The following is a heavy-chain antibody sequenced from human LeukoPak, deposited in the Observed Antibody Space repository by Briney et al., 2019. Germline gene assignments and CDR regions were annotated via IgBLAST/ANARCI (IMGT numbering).Heavy chain of an antibody. CDR2: LNPNSGDT. CDR3: ARGRNIEMTTMSGGSDY. V-gene: IGHV1-2*02. Sequence: ASVKVSCKASGYTFTDYYMHWVRQAPGQGLEWMGWLNPNSGDTNYAQKLQGRVSMTRDTSISTAYMDLSDLRSDDTAVYYCARGRNIEMTTMSGGSDYWGQGTLVTVSS. D-gene: IGHD5-24*01. J-gene: IGHJ4*02. CDR1: GYTFTDYY.